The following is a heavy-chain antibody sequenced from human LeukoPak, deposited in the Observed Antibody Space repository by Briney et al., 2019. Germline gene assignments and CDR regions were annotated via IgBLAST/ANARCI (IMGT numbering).Heavy chain of an antibody. CDR3: ARADYDSSGSPPY. CDR1: GGSISSGGYY. J-gene: IGHJ4*02. V-gene: IGHV4-31*03. Sequence: SETLSLTCTVSGGSISSGGYYWSWIRQHPGKGLEWIGYIYYSGSTYYNPSLKSRVTISVDTSKNQFSLKLNSVTAADTAVYYCARADYDSSGSPPYWGQGTLVTVSS. D-gene: IGHD3-22*01. CDR2: IYYSGST.